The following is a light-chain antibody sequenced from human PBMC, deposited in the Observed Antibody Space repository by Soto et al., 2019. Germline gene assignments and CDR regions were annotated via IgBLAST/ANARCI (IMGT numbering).Light chain of an antibody. CDR3: QSHDSSLSGYV. J-gene: IGLJ1*01. CDR1: SSNIGAGYD. Sequence: QSVLTQPPSVSGAPGQRVTISCTGSSSNIGAGYDVHWYQQLPGTAPKLLIYGNSNRPSGAPERFSGSKSGTSASLAITGLQAEDEADYYCQSHDSSLSGYVFGTGTKVTVL. V-gene: IGLV1-40*01. CDR2: GNS.